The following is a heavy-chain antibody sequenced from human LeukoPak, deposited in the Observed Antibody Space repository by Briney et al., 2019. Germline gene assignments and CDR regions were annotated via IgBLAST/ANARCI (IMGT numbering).Heavy chain of an antibody. CDR1: GFTFSSYG. D-gene: IGHD2-21*02. V-gene: IGHV3-30*18. CDR3: AKVGGKGTANRVLLDY. Sequence: GRSLRLSCAASGFTFSSYGMHWVRQAPGKGLEWVAVISYDGSNKYYADSVKGRFTISRDNSKNTLYLQMNSLRAEDTAVYYCAKVGGKGTANRVLLDYWGQGTLVTVSS. CDR2: ISYDGSNK. J-gene: IGHJ4*02.